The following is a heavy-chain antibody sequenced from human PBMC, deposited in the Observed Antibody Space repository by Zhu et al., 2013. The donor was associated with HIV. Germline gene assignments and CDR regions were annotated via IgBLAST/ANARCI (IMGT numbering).Heavy chain of an antibody. J-gene: IGHJ4*02. CDR2: IIPIFGIA. D-gene: IGHD2-21*02. CDR3: ASRICGGDCSDFDY. Sequence: QVQLVQSGAEVKKPGSSVKVSCKASGGTFSSYAISWVRQAPGQGLEWMGGIIPIFGIANYAQKFQGRVTITADKSTSTAYMELSSLRSEDTAVYYCASRICGGDCSDFDYWGQGTLVTVSS. CDR1: GGTFSSYA. V-gene: IGHV1-69*17.